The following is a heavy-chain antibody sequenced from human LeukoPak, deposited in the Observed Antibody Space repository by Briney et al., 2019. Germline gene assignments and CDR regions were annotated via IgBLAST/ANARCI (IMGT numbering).Heavy chain of an antibody. CDR3: AAVRKLGHEYYFDY. CDR1: GYTLTELS. J-gene: IGHJ4*02. V-gene: IGHV1-24*01. CDR2: FDPEDGET. Sequence: ASVKVSCKVSGYTLTELSMHWVRQAPGKGLEWMGGFDPEDGETIYAQRFQGRVTMTEDTSTDTAYMELSSLRSEDTAVYYCAAVRKLGHEYYFDYWGQGTLVTVSS. D-gene: IGHD3-3*02.